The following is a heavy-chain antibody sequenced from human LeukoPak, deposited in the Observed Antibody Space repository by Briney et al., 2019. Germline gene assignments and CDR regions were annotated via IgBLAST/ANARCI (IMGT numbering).Heavy chain of an antibody. D-gene: IGHD3-16*02. V-gene: IGHV1-18*01. J-gene: IGHJ4*02. CDR2: ISAYNGNT. CDR3: ARGSAFTFGGVIVRYGFYDY. CDR1: GYTFTSYG. Sequence: ASVKVSCKASGYTFTSYGISWVRQAPGQGLEWMGWISAYNGNTNYAQKLQGRVTMTTDTSTSTAHMELRSLRSDDTAVYYCARGSAFTFGGVIVRYGFYDYWGQGTLVTVSS.